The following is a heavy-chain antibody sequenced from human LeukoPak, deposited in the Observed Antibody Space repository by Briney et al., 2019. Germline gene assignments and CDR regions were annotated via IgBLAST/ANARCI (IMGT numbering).Heavy chain of an antibody. CDR3: ARLDRSGGSCYDY. V-gene: IGHV3-30-3*01. J-gene: IGHJ4*02. D-gene: IGHD2-15*01. Sequence: GESLRLSCAASGFSFSSYAMHWVRQAPGKGLEWVALISYDGSNKYYADSVKGRFSISRDNSKNTLNLHMNSLRVEDTAVYYCARLDRSGGSCYDYWGQGTLVTVSS. CDR1: GFSFSSYA. CDR2: ISYDGSNK.